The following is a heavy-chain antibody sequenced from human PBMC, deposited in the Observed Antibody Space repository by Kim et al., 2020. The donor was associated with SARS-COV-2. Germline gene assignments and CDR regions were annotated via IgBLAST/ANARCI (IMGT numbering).Heavy chain of an antibody. D-gene: IGHD4-17*01. CDR3: ARDLGYGGNDFDY. V-gene: IGHV1-46*01. J-gene: IGHJ4*02. Sequence: YAQKFQGRVTMTRDTSTSTVYMELSSLRSEDTAVYYCARDLGYGGNDFDYWGQGTLVTVSS.